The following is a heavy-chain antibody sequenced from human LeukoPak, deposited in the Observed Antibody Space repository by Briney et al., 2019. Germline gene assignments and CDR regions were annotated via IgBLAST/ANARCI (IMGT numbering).Heavy chain of an antibody. CDR3: ARESSYYYDSSGSDY. D-gene: IGHD3-22*01. CDR2: INPSGGST. CDR1: GYTFTSYY. J-gene: IGHJ4*02. V-gene: IGHV1-46*01. Sequence: ASVKVSCKASGYTFTSYYMHWVRQAPGQGLEWMGIINPSGGSTSYAQKFQGRVTMTRDMSTSTVYMELSRLRSDDTAVYYCARESSYYYDSSGSDYWGQGTLVTVSS.